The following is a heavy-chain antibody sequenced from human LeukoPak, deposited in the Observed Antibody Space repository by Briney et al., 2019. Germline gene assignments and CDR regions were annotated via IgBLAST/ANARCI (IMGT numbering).Heavy chain of an antibody. D-gene: IGHD2-2*01. CDR1: GGSFSGYY. CDR3: ARDFIVVVPAAMDYYYYGMDV. CDR2: INHSGST. Sequence: SETLSLTCAVYGGSFSGYYWSWIRQPPGKGLEWIGEINHSGSTNYNPSLKSRVTMSVDTSKNQFSLKLSSVTAADTAVYYCARDFIVVVPAAMDYYYYGMDVWGQGTTVTVSS. V-gene: IGHV4-34*01. J-gene: IGHJ6*02.